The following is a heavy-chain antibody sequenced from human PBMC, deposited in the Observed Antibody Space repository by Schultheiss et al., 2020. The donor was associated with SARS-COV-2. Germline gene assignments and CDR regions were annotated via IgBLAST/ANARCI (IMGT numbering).Heavy chain of an antibody. CDR2: IYYSGDT. D-gene: IGHD2-15*01. CDR1: GGSISSGDYY. V-gene: IGHV4-30-4*01. CDR3: ASTSDIVVAVATT. J-gene: IGHJ1*01. Sequence: SETLSLTCTVSGGSISSGDYYWSWIRQSPGKGLEWIGYIYYSGDTSYNPSLKSRVTISADTSKNQFSLKLRSVTATDTAVYYCASTSDIVVAVATTWGQGTLVTVSS.